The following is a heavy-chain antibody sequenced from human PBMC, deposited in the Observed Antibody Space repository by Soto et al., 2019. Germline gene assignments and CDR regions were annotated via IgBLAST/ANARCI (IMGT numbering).Heavy chain of an antibody. J-gene: IGHJ5*02. CDR1: GFTLQNYA. V-gene: IGHV3-23*01. CDR3: AKGKSTGDIDWFDP. CDR2: LIGGHYGT. D-gene: IGHD3-10*01. Sequence: GGSLRLSCTASGFTLQNYAMAWVRQAPGKGLEWVSTLIGGHYGTAYSYSVKGRFTVPRDNSKDCLYLQMNSLGVEDTAMYFCAKGKSTGDIDWFDPWVQGSLVTVSS.